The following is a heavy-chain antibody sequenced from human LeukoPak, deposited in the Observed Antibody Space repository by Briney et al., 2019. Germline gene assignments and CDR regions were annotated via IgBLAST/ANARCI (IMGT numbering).Heavy chain of an antibody. CDR1: GGSISSGGYY. CDR2: IYHSGST. V-gene: IGHV4-30-2*01. CDR3: ASSAVVVAATDTYYYYGMDV. J-gene: IGHJ6*02. D-gene: IGHD2-15*01. Sequence: SQTLSLTCTVSGGSISSGGYYWSWIRQPPGKGLEWIGYIYHSGSTYYNPSLKSRVTISVDRSKNQFSLKLSSVTAADTAVYYCASSAVVVAATDTYYYYGMDVWGQGTTVTVSS.